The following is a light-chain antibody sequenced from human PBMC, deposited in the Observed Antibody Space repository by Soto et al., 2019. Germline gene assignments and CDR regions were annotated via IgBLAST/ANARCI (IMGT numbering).Light chain of an antibody. CDR2: GAS. Sequence: EIVMTQSPATLSVSPGERATLSCRTSQSVSSNLAWYQQKPGQAPSLLIYGASTRATGIPARFSGSGSGTDFTLTISSLQSEDFAVYYCQQYNNWPRTFGQGIKVDIK. V-gene: IGKV3-15*01. J-gene: IGKJ1*01. CDR1: QSVSSN. CDR3: QQYNNWPRT.